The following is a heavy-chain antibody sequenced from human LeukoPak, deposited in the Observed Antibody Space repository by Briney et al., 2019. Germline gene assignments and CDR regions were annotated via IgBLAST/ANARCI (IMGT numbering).Heavy chain of an antibody. V-gene: IGHV3-23*01. CDR2: ISGSGGST. D-gene: IGHD3-16*01. Sequence: PGGSLRLSCAASGFTFSSYAMSWVRQAPGKGLEWVSAISGSGGSTYYADSVKGRFTISRDNSQNTVFLQMNSLRAEDTAVYYCAKGARLRLGEDFDYWGQGTLVTVSS. J-gene: IGHJ4*02. CDR1: GFTFSSYA. CDR3: AKGARLRLGEDFDY.